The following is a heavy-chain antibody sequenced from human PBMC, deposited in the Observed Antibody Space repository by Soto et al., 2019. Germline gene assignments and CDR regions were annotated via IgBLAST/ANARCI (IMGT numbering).Heavy chain of an antibody. J-gene: IGHJ4*02. D-gene: IGHD6-6*01. CDR1: GGSISSSSYY. V-gene: IGHV4-39*01. Sequence: SETLSLTCTVSGGSISSSSYYWGWIRQPPGKGLEWIGTIYYSVSTYYNPSLQSRVTISVDTSKNQFSLKLSSVTAAETAVYYCARRYGSSLFDYWGQGTLVTVS. CDR2: IYYSVST. CDR3: ARRYGSSLFDY.